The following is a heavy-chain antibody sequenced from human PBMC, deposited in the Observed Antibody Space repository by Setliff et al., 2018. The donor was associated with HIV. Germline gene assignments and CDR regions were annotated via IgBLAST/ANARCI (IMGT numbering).Heavy chain of an antibody. CDR2: VTHSGRT. J-gene: IGHJ4*02. CDR3: ARGVRDNSGWSSYYFDY. V-gene: IGHV4-34*01. Sequence: SETRSLTCAVYGGSFSGYYWSWIRQPPGKGLEWIGEVTHSGRTNYNPSLEGRVTTSVDTSKKQFSLRLTSVTAADTAVYYCARGVRDNSGWSSYYFDYWGQGTLVTVSS. D-gene: IGHD6-19*01. CDR1: GGSFSGYY.